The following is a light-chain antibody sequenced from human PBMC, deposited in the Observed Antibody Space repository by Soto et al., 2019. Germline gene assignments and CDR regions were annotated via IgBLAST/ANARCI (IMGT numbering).Light chain of an antibody. V-gene: IGKV3-20*01. Sequence: EIVLTQSPGTLSLSPGERATLYCRASQSVSSSYLAWYQQKPGQAPRLLIYGASNRATGIPDRFSGSGSGTDFTLTISRLEPEDFAVYYCQQYGSSPRTFGQGTKGDIK. CDR3: QQYGSSPRT. CDR1: QSVSSSY. J-gene: IGKJ1*01. CDR2: GAS.